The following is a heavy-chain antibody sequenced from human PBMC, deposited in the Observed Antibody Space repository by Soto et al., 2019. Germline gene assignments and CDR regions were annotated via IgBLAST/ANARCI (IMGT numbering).Heavy chain of an antibody. V-gene: IGHV4-38-2*02. CDR2: ISHSGTT. D-gene: IGHD4-17*01. Sequence: PSETLSLTCLVSGFPISSPYSWGWIRQPPGKGLEWIGSISHSGTTSYSPSLKSRVSISVDTSKNQVSLKLTSVTAADTAVYFCARVTMVIRDSDHFGVDVWGHGTTVTASS. CDR1: GFPISSPYS. J-gene: IGHJ6*02. CDR3: ARVTMVIRDSDHFGVDV.